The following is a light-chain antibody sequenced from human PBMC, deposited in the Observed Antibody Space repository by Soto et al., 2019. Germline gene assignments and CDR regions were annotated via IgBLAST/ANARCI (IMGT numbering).Light chain of an antibody. J-gene: IGLJ1*01. Sequence: QSVLTQPASVSGSPGQSITISCTGTSSYVGGYNYVSWYQQYPGKAPRLIIYEVSNRPSGVSNRFSGSKSGNRASLTISGLQAEDEADYYCSSYSSSSTLCVFGTGTKVTVL. CDR2: EVS. CDR1: SSYVGGYNY. V-gene: IGLV2-14*01. CDR3: SSYSSSSTLCV.